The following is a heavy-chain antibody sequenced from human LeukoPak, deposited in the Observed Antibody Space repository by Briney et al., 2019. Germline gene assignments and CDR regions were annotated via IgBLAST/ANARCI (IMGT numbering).Heavy chain of an antibody. CDR2: ISAYNGNT. V-gene: IGHV1-18*01. J-gene: IGHJ4*02. CDR3: ATDADYYDSSGYYSAEYYFDY. D-gene: IGHD3-22*01. Sequence: ASVKVSCKASGYTFTSYGISWVRQAPGQGLEWMGWISAYNGNTNYAQKLQGRVTMTTDTSTSTAYMELRSLRSGDTAVYYCATDADYYDSSGYYSAEYYFDYWGQGTLVTVSS. CDR1: GYTFTSYG.